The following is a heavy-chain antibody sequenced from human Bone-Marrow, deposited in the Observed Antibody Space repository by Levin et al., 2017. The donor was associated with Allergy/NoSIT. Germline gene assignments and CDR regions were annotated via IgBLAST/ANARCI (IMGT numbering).Heavy chain of an antibody. Sequence: PGGSVRLSCEASGFPFNHYGMHWVRQAPGKGLEWVAFILYDGSNTYYRDSVKGRFTVSRDNSKNTLYLQMNSLRVADTAVYFCARDRSGDYFYHWGKGTLVTVSS. CDR3: ARDRSGDYFYH. CDR1: GFPFNHYG. CDR2: ILYDGSNT. D-gene: IGHD1-26*01. J-gene: IGHJ4*02. V-gene: IGHV3-33*01.